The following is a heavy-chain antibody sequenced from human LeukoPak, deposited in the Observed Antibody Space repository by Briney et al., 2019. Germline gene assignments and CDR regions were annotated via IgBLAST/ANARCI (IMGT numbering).Heavy chain of an antibody. J-gene: IGHJ4*02. D-gene: IGHD6-13*01. CDR2: IYYSGST. V-gene: IGHV4-39*07. Sequence: SETVSLTCTVSGGSISSSSYYWGWIRQPPGKGLEWIGSIYYSGSTYYNPSLKSRVTISVDTSKNQFSLKLSSVTAADTAVYYCVAAAAVDYWGQGTLVTVSS. CDR1: GGSISSSSYY. CDR3: VAAAAVDY.